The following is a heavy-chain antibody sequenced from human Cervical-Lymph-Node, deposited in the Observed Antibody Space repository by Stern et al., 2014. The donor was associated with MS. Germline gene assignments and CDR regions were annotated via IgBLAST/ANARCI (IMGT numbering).Heavy chain of an antibody. V-gene: IGHV1-69*01. CDR1: GGTFSSNA. CDR2: IIPLFGTA. CDR3: ARLDPAYYFDY. Sequence: QVQLVQSGAEVKKPGSSVKVSCKTSGGTFSSNAINWVRQAPGQGLEWMGGIIPLFGTATFAQKFQGRVTIPADESTSTAYMELSSLRSEDTAVYYCARLDPAYYFDYWGQGTLVTVS. J-gene: IGHJ4*02. D-gene: IGHD2-2*01.